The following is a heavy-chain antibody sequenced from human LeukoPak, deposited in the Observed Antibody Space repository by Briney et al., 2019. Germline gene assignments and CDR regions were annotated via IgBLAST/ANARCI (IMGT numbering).Heavy chain of an antibody. V-gene: IGHV3-30*04. CDR3: ARAGEAYCGGDCYSDAFDI. CDR1: GFTFSSYA. CDR2: ISYDGSNK. J-gene: IGHJ3*02. D-gene: IGHD2-21*02. Sequence: GRSLRLSCAASGFTFSSYAMHWVRQAPGKGLEWVAVISYDGSNKYYADSVKGRFTISRDNSKNTLYLQMNSLRAEDTAVYYCARAGEAYCGGDCYSDAFDIWGQGTMVTVSS.